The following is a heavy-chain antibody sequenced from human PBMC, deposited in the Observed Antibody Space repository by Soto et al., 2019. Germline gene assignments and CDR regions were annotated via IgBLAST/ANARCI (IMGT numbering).Heavy chain of an antibody. D-gene: IGHD4-17*01. Sequence: GESLKISRKGSGYSFTSYWIGWVRPMPGKGLEWVGVIYPGDSDTRYTPSFQGQVTISADKSISTAYLQWSSLKASDTAMYYCARHTDYGGNSGAYWGQGTLVTVSS. CDR1: GYSFTSYW. CDR2: IYPGDSDT. J-gene: IGHJ4*02. V-gene: IGHV5-51*01. CDR3: ARHTDYGGNSGAY.